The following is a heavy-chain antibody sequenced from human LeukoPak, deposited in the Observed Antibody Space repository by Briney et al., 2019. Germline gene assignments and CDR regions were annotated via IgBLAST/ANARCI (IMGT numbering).Heavy chain of an antibody. Sequence: PGRSLRLSCAASGFTFDDYAMHWVRQAPGKGLEWVSGISWNSGSIGYADSVKGRFTISRDNAKNTLYLQMNSLRVEDTAVYYCARGPPDGSGSYYPGAYWGQGTLVTVSS. J-gene: IGHJ4*02. D-gene: IGHD3-10*01. CDR2: ISWNSGSI. V-gene: IGHV3-9*01. CDR1: GFTFDDYA. CDR3: ARGPPDGSGSYYPGAY.